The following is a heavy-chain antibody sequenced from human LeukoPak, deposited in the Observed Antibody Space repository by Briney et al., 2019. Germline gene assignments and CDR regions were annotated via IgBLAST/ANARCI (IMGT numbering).Heavy chain of an antibody. V-gene: IGHV3-30*18. CDR1: GFTFSSYG. CDR3: AKVRYCSGGSCYFYHALDV. CDR2: ISIDGSSK. J-gene: IGHJ6*02. D-gene: IGHD2-15*01. Sequence: GGSLRLSCAASGFTFSSYGMHWVRQAPGKGLEWVAVISIDGSSKYYADSVKGGFTISRDISKNTLYLQMNSLRADDTAVYYCAKVRYCSGGSCYFYHALDVWGQGTTVTVSS.